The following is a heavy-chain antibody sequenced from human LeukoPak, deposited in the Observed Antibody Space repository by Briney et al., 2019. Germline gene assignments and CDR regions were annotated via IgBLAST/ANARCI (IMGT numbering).Heavy chain of an antibody. CDR3: TKRIDGAGSYYIDF. CDR1: GFTFRNYV. Sequence: GGSLRLSCAASGFTFRNYVMNWVRQAPGKGLEWVSAIGGTDGTTFYAAFVKGRFTTSGDNSRNTLYLQMNSLRAEDTAVYYCTKRIDGAGSYYIDFWGQGTVVTVSS. D-gene: IGHD3-10*01. J-gene: IGHJ4*02. CDR2: IGGTDGTT. V-gene: IGHV3-23*01.